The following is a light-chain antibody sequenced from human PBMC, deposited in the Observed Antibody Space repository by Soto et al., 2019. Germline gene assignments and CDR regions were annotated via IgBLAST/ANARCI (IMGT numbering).Light chain of an antibody. CDR3: QQYIRWPLT. V-gene: IGKV3-15*01. J-gene: IGKJ4*01. CDR2: EAS. Sequence: RVRTHVPVTLPVSPGDRVALSFGASQSIGNPLAWYMQKPGQPPRLLIYEASTRATDVPARFSGSGSGTEFTLVISSLQSEDFAVYYCQQYIRWPLTFGGGTKVDIK. CDR1: QSIGNP.